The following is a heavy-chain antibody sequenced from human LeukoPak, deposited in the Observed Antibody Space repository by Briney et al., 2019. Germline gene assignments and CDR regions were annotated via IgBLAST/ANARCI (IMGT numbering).Heavy chain of an antibody. Sequence: SETLSLTCAVYGGSFSGYYWSWIRQPPGKGLEWIGEINHSGSTNYNPSLKSRVTISVDTSKNQFSLKLSSVTAADTAVYYCARGNHYYYGSSGHPYFDYWGQGTLVTVSS. CDR1: GGSFSGYY. D-gene: IGHD3-22*01. CDR3: ARGNHYYYGSSGHPYFDY. V-gene: IGHV4-34*01. CDR2: INHSGST. J-gene: IGHJ4*02.